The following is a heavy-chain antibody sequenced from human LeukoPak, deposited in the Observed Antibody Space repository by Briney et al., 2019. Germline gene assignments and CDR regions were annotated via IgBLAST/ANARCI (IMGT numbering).Heavy chain of an antibody. J-gene: IGHJ4*02. CDR2: ISASKGNT. CDR3: ARDPTATTSSLHYFFDY. Sequence: ASVKVSCKTSGYNFTNYGFSWVRQAPGQGLEWMGWISASKGNTNYAQSLQGRVTMTTDTSTSTVYMELRSLRSDDTAVYYCARDPTATTSSLHYFFDYWGQGTLVTVSS. V-gene: IGHV1-18*01. D-gene: IGHD4-17*01. CDR1: GYNFTNYG.